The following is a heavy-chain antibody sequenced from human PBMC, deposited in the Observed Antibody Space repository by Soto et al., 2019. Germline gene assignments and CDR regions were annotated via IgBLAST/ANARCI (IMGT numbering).Heavy chain of an antibody. J-gene: IGHJ6*02. CDR2: ISGYNGDT. D-gene: IGHD2-8*01. CDR1: GYTFSRYG. Sequence: QGKLVQSGPEVKKPGASVKVSCKASGYTFSRYGISWVRQAPGQGLEWMGWISGYNGDTKYAQKVQGRVTMTIDTPTYTAYMELRSLTTADTAIYYCAKNGQPPYYYYGMDVWGQGPTVTVSS. CDR3: AKNGQPPYYYYGMDV. V-gene: IGHV1-18*01.